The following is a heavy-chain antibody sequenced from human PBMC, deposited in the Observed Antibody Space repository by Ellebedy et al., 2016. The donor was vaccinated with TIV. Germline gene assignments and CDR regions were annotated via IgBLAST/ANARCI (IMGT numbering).Heavy chain of an antibody. D-gene: IGHD1-26*01. CDR3: ARDGGSYSEFDY. V-gene: IGHV1-46*04. CDR1: GYTFTSYY. CDR2: INPSGGST. Sequence: AASVKVSCKASGYTFTSYYMHWMRQAPGQGLEWMGIINPSGGSTSYAQKLQGRVTMTRDTSISTAYMELSRLRSDDKAVYYCARDGGSYSEFDYWGQGTLVTVSS. J-gene: IGHJ4*02.